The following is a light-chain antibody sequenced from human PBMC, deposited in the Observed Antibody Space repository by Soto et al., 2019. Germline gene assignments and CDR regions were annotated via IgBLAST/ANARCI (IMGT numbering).Light chain of an antibody. V-gene: IGKV3-20*01. CDR3: QRYVISVT. J-gene: IGKJ1*01. Sequence: EIVLTQSPGSLSLSPGERATLSCRASQSVDSSFFAWYQQKPGQAPRLLIYGASNRATGIPDRFSGSGSGTDFTLTISRLEPEDFAVYYGQRYVISVTFGQGTKVDI. CDR2: GAS. CDR1: QSVDSSF.